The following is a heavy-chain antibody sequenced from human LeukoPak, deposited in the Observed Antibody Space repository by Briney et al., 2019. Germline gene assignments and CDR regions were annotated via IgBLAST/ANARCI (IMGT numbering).Heavy chain of an antibody. V-gene: IGHV1-69*01. J-gene: IGHJ5*02. CDR1: GGTFSSYA. CDR2: IIPIFGTA. CDR3: ARGPEEKSSPFSNWFDP. D-gene: IGHD2-2*01. Sequence: GSSVKVSCKASGGTFSSYAISWVRQAPGQGLELMGGIIPIFGTANYAQKFQGRVTITADESTSTASMELSSLRSEDTAVYYCARGPEEKSSPFSNWFDPWGQGTLVTVSS.